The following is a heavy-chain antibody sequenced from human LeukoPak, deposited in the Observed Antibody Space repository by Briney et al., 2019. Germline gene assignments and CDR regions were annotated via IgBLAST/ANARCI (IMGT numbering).Heavy chain of an antibody. CDR3: AKDLGYCSSTSCPGDY. CDR2: INSDGSST. D-gene: IGHD2-2*01. CDR1: GFTFSSYW. Sequence: GSLRLSCAASGFTFSSYWMHWVRQAPGKGLVWVSRINSDGSSTSYADSVKGRFTISRDNSKNTLYLQMNSLRAEDTAVYYCAKDLGYCSSTSCPGDYWGQGTLVTVSS. V-gene: IGHV3-74*01. J-gene: IGHJ4*02.